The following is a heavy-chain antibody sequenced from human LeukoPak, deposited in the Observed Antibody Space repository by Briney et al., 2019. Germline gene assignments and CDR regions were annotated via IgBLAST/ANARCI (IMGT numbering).Heavy chain of an antibody. CDR3: ASTPYYIAVAGLFDY. D-gene: IGHD6-19*01. J-gene: IGHJ4*02. V-gene: IGHV4-39*01. CDR2: IYYSGST. Sequence: PSETLSPTCTVSGGSISGSSYYWGWIRQPPGKGLEWIGSIYYSGSTYYNPSLKSRVTISVDTSKNQFSLKLSSVTAADTAVYYCASTPYYIAVAGLFDYWGQGTLVTVSS. CDR1: GGSISGSSYY.